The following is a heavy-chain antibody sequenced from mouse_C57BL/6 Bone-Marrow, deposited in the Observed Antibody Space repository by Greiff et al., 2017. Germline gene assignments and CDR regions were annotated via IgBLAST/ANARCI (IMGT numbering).Heavy chain of an antibody. CDR1: GYTFTDYY. J-gene: IGHJ4*01. Sequence: EVQLQQSGPELVKPGASVKISCKASGYTFTDYYMNWVKQSHGQSLAWIGDINPNNGGTSYNQKFKRKATLTVDKSSSTAYMELRSLTSEDSAVYYCARRDGYCAMDYWGKGTSVTVSS. CDR3: ARRDGYCAMDY. D-gene: IGHD2-3*01. V-gene: IGHV1-26*01. CDR2: INPNNGGT.